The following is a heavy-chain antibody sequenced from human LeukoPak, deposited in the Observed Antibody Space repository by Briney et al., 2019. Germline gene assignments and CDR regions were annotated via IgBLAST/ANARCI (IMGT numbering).Heavy chain of an antibody. D-gene: IGHD3-10*01. CDR1: GGSITNYY. V-gene: IGHV4-59*12. J-gene: IGHJ3*02. CDR2: IYYSGST. CDR3: ASPGTYYYGSEPPDAFDI. Sequence: SETLSLTCTVSGGSITNYYWSWIRQPPGKGLEWIGYIYYSGSTYYNPSLKSRVTISVDTSKNQFSLKLSSVTAADTAVYYCASPGTYYYGSEPPDAFDIWGQGTMVTVSS.